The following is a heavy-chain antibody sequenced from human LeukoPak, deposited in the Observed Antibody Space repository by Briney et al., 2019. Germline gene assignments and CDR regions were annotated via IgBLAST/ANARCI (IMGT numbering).Heavy chain of an antibody. V-gene: IGHV3-23*01. D-gene: IGHD3-10*01. Sequence: GGSLRLSCAASGFTFSDYAMSWVRQAPGKGLEWVSVISGSGGNTYYADSVRGRFTISRDKSKNTLFLQMNSLRAEDTAVYYCARGYASGTYYSDYWGQGTLVTVSS. J-gene: IGHJ4*02. CDR3: ARGYASGTYYSDY. CDR2: ISGSGGNT. CDR1: GFTFSDYA.